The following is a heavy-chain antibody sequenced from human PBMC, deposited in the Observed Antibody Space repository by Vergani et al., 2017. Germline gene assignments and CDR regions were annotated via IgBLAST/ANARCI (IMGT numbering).Heavy chain of an antibody. CDR2: INPNSGGT. V-gene: IGHV1-2*02. D-gene: IGHD1-7*01. J-gene: IGHJ3*02. Sequence: VQLVQSGAEVKKPGATVKISCKVSGYTFTDYYMHWVRQAPGQGLEWMGWINPNSGGTNYAQKCQGRVTMTRDTSISTAYMELSRLRSDDTAVYYCARVTGTTNYDAFDIWGQGTMVTVSS. CDR3: ARVTGTTNYDAFDI. CDR1: GYTFTDYY.